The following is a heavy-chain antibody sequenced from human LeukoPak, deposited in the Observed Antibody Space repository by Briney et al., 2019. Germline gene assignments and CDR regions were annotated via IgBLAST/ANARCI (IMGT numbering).Heavy chain of an antibody. CDR2: IISSGSTI. J-gene: IGHJ4*02. D-gene: IGHD2-15*01. CDR3: ARAIMKDIVVVVAATPIGY. Sequence: GGSLRLSCAASGFTFSSYGMSWVRQAPGKGREWVSYIISSGSTIYYADSVKGRFTISRDNAKNSLYLQMNSLRAEDTAVYYCARAIMKDIVVVVAATPIGYWGQGTLVTVSS. CDR1: GFTFSSYG. V-gene: IGHV3-48*04.